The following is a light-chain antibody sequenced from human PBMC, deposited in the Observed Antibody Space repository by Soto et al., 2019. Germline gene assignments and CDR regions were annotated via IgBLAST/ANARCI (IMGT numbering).Light chain of an antibody. J-gene: IGKJ4*01. CDR3: QQYDASSPLT. CDR2: GAS. CDR1: RSVSDNY. V-gene: IGKV3-20*01. Sequence: EVVLTQSPGTLSLSPGDRATLSCRASRSVSDNYLAWYQQKPGRAPRLLIFGASIRVTGIPDRFIGSASGTDFTLTITGLEPDDFAVYYCQQYDASSPLTFGGGTRVDMK.